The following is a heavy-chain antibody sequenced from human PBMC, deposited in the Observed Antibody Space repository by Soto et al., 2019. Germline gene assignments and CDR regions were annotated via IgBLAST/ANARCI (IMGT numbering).Heavy chain of an antibody. D-gene: IGHD5-18*01. Sequence: QVQLVESGGGVVQPGRSLRLSCAASGFTFSIHAMHWVRQAPGKGLEWVAVISYDGNNIVYADSVKGRFTISRDNSENKLALQINRLREEETGVYYCARRDSYGCPNNCGMDVWGQGTTVTV. V-gene: IGHV3-30-3*01. CDR1: GFTFSIHA. CDR3: ARRDSYGCPNNCGMDV. J-gene: IGHJ6*02. CDR2: ISYDGNNI.